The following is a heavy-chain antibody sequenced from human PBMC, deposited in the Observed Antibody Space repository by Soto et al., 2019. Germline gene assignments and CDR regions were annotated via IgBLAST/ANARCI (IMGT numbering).Heavy chain of an antibody. V-gene: IGHV1-69*13. CDR3: ASIFYNYYYYGRDV. Sequence: SSVKVSCNASGGTFSSYAISWVRQAPGQGLEWMGGIIPLFGTANDAQKFQGRVTITADESTSTAYMELSSLRSEDTAVYYCASIFYNYYYYGRDVWGQGTTVTVS. J-gene: IGHJ6*02. D-gene: IGHD3-3*02. CDR2: IIPLFGTA. CDR1: GGTFSSYA.